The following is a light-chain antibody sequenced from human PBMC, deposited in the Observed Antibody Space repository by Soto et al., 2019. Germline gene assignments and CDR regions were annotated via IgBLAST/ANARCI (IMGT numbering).Light chain of an antibody. CDR1: QTINNN. CDR2: GAS. J-gene: IGKJ5*01. Sequence: VMTQAPATLSVSPGERVTLSCMASQTINNNVAWCQLKDGQVPRLLIYGASTRAADVPARFSGGGSGTDFTLTISRLEPEDFAVFFCQQYGTSEIIFGQGTRLEIK. V-gene: IGKV3-15*01. CDR3: QQYGTSEII.